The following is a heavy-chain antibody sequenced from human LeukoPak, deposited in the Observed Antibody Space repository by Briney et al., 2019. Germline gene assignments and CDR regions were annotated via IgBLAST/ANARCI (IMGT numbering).Heavy chain of an antibody. CDR2: ISGSGGST. D-gene: IGHD3-9*01. V-gene: IGHV3-23*01. CDR1: GFTFSSYA. J-gene: IGHJ4*02. CDR3: ARARHGILTGYYLDY. Sequence: GGSLRLSCAASGFTFSSYAMSWVRQAPGKGLKWVSAISGSGGSTYYADSVKGRFTISRDNSKDTLYLQMNSLRAEDTAVYYCARARHGILTGYYLDYWGQGTLVTVSS.